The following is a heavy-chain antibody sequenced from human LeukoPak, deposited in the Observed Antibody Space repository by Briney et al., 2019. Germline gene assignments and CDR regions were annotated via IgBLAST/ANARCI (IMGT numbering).Heavy chain of an antibody. CDR3: ASSVAAAGRADGMDV. CDR2: IYPGDSDT. Sequence: GESLKISCKGSGYSFSNYWIGWVRQMPGKGLEWMGIIYPGDSDTRYSPSFQGQVTISADKSISTAYLQWSSLKASDTAMYYCASSVAAAGRADGMDVWGQGTTVTVSS. CDR1: GYSFSNYW. J-gene: IGHJ6*02. D-gene: IGHD6-13*01. V-gene: IGHV5-51*01.